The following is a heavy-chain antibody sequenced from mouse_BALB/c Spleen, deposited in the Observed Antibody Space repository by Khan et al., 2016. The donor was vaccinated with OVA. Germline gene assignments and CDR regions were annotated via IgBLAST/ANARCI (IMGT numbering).Heavy chain of an antibody. V-gene: IGHV1-77*01. CDR3: ASRNSFGYTFAY. CDR1: GYTFTDYY. Sequence: QVQLQQSGAELARPGASVKLSCKASGYTFTDYYINWVKQRTGQGLEWIGEISSGSGDMYYNERFKGKATLTADKSSSPAYMPLSSLTSAASAVYSCASRNSFGYTFAYWGQGTLVTVSA. J-gene: IGHJ3*01. D-gene: IGHD1-2*01. CDR2: ISSGSGDM.